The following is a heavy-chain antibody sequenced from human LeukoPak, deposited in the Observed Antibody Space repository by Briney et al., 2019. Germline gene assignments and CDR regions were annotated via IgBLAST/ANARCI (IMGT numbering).Heavy chain of an antibody. Sequence: ASVKVSCKASGYTFTSYGISWVRQAPGQGLEWMGRIIPILGIANYAQKFQGRVTITADKSTSTAYMELSSLRSEDTAVYYCARGVEGATYYDSSGYYKYWGQGTLVTVSS. CDR2: IIPILGIA. CDR3: ARGVEGATYYDSSGYYKY. D-gene: IGHD3-22*01. J-gene: IGHJ4*02. V-gene: IGHV1-69*04. CDR1: GYTFTSYG.